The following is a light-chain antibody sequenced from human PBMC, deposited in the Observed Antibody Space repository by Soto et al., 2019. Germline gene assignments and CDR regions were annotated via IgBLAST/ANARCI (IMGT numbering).Light chain of an antibody. CDR1: QTINSW. CDR2: KAS. J-gene: IGKJ2*01. V-gene: IGKV1-5*03. CDR3: QQYDRIPYT. Sequence: DIQMTQSPSTLSASVGDRLTITCRASQTINSWLAWYQQKPGKAPRLLIYKASNLESGVPSRFRGSGSGTEFTLTISSLQPDDFATYYCQQYDRIPYTFGQGTKLDI.